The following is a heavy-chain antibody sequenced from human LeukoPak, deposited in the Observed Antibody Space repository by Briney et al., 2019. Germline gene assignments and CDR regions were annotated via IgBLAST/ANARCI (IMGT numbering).Heavy chain of an antibody. D-gene: IGHD4-23*01. CDR2: FSNTGSFT. Sequence: GGSLRLSCAVYGLTYSANYMSWIRRAPGKGLEWISYFSNTGSFTNYADSVRGRFTIARDDAENSLCLQMDSLRAEDTAVYYCARAVGRGPGGHFDYWGQGTLVTVSS. V-gene: IGHV3-11*03. CDR3: ARAVGRGPGGHFDY. CDR1: GLTYSANY. J-gene: IGHJ4*02.